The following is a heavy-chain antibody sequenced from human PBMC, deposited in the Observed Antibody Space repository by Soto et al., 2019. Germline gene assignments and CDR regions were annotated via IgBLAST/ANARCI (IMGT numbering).Heavy chain of an antibody. CDR2: IYYSGST. V-gene: IGHV4-31*03. CDR3: ARVGGINWFDP. D-gene: IGHD3-16*01. J-gene: IGHJ5*02. CDR1: GGSISSGGYY. Sequence: TSETLSLTCPVSGGSISSGGYYWSWIRQHPGKGLEWIGYIYYSGSTYYNPSLKSRVTISVDTSKNQFSLKLSSVTAADTAVYYCARVGGINWFDPWGQGTLVTVSS.